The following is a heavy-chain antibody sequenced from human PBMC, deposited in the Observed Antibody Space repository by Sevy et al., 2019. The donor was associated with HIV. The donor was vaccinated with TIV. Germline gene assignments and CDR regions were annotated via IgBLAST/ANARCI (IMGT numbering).Heavy chain of an antibody. J-gene: IGHJ4*02. Sequence: GGSLRLSCAASGFTFSSYSMNWVRQAPGKGLEWVSYISRSSSTIYHADSVKGRFTISRDNAKNSLYLQMNSLRDEDTAVYYCARERKMYDSSGYYFHFDFWGQRTLVTVSS. CDR3: ARERKMYDSSGYYFHFDF. CDR2: ISRSSSTI. CDR1: GFTFSSYS. D-gene: IGHD3-22*01. V-gene: IGHV3-48*02.